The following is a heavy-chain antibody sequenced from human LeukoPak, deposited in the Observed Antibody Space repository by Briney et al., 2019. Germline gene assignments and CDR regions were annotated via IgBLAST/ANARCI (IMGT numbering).Heavy chain of an antibody. CDR3: ATSNDAKIAPFDH. D-gene: IGHD2-8*01. Sequence: SSETLSLTCTVSGVSMSAFQWSWVRQSPEKGLEWIGCVNTKGETNYNPSLKSRVITSVDTSKSQFSLRLTSVTAADTAVYYCATSNDAKIAPFDHWGLGALVTVSS. V-gene: IGHV4-4*09. CDR1: GVSMSAFQ. CDR2: VNTKGET. J-gene: IGHJ4*02.